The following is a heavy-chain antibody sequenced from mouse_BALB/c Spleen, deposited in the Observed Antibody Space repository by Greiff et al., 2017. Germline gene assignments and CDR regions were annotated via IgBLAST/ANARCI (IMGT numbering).Heavy chain of an antibody. Sequence: VQLQQSGAELVRPGASVTLSCKASGYTFTDYEMHWVKQTPVHGLEWIGAIDPETGGTAYNQKFKGKATLTADKSSSTAYMELRSLTSEDSAVYYCTRPARASWFAYWGQGTLVTVSA. V-gene: IGHV1-15*01. CDR2: IDPETGGT. D-gene: IGHD3-1*01. CDR1: GYTFTDYE. CDR3: TRPARASWFAY. J-gene: IGHJ3*01.